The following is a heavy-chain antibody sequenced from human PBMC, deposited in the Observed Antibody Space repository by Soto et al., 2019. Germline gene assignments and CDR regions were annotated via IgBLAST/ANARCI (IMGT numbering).Heavy chain of an antibody. D-gene: IGHD1-1*01. V-gene: IGHV3-7*01. CDR2: INQDGNED. CDR1: GFTFSSYW. J-gene: IGHJ4*02. Sequence: PGGSLRLSCAASGFTFSSYWMNWLRQAPGKGLEWVANINQDGNEDNLLDSVKGRFTISRDNAKNSLFLQMNSLRVDDTAVYYCARTGDGHHDFLDYWGQGVLVTVSS. CDR3: ARTGDGHHDFLDY.